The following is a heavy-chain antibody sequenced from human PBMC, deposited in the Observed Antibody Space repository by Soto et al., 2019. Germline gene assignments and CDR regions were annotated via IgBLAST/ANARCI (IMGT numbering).Heavy chain of an antibody. Sequence: EVQLLVSGGGLVQPWGSLRVSWAASGFTFSSYAMSWVRQAPGKGLEWVSAIGGRGDSTYYADSVKGRFTISRDNSRDTLYLQMNSLRAEDTAVYYCAKDLIYGYNSGRPFDYWGQGTLVTVSS. CDR2: IGGRGDST. CDR1: GFTFSSYA. D-gene: IGHD6-19*01. J-gene: IGHJ4*02. V-gene: IGHV3-23*01. CDR3: AKDLIYGYNSGRPFDY.